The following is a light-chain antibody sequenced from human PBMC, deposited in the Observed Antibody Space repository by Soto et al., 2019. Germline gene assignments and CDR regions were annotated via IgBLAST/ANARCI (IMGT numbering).Light chain of an antibody. CDR3: QQLNSYTLT. V-gene: IGKV1-5*02. J-gene: IGKJ4*01. CDR1: QSISTW. CDR2: AAS. Sequence: DIHTTQSPPTLSACMGDRVTIVCRASQSISTWLEWYQPTQGKAPKLXIYAASALQSGVPSLFSGSGSGSDCTRPISSLKHEDVSTYYCQQLNSYTLTFGGGTKVDI.